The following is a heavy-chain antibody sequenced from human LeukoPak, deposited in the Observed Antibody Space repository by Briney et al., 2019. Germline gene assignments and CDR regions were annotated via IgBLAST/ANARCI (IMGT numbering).Heavy chain of an antibody. CDR3: ARLSPGSSGYHIDY. CDR1: GGSISSSNW. CDR2: IYHSGST. Sequence: SETLSLTCAVSGGSISSSNWWSWVRQPPGKGLEWIGEIYHSGSTNYNPSLKSRVTISVDKSKNQFSLKLSSVTAADTAVYYCARLSPGSSGYHIDYWGQGTLVTVSS. V-gene: IGHV4-4*02. J-gene: IGHJ4*02. D-gene: IGHD3-22*01.